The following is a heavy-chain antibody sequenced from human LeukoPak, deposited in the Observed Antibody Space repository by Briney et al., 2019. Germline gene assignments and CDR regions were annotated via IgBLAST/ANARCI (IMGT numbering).Heavy chain of an antibody. V-gene: IGHV4-61*02. Sequence: SETLSLTCTVSSGSITSGSYYWSWLRQPAGKGLEWIVRIYTSGSTNYNPSLKSRVTISVDTSKNQFSLKLNSVTAADTAVYYCARGAYGSGSSATFDPWGQGTLVTVSS. J-gene: IGHJ5*02. D-gene: IGHD3-10*01. CDR2: IYTSGST. CDR1: SGSITSGSYY. CDR3: ARGAYGSGSSATFDP.